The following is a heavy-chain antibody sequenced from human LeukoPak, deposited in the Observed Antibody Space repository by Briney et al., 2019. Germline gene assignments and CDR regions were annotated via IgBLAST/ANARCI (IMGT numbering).Heavy chain of an antibody. Sequence: PSGTLSLTCAVSGGSISSGGYYWSWIRQPPGKGLEWIGYIYHSGSTSYNPSLKSRVTISVDRSKNQFSLKLSSVTAADTAVYYCARDDDFWSGSGAFDIWGQGTMVTVSS. CDR3: ARDDDFWSGSGAFDI. CDR2: IYHSGST. V-gene: IGHV4-30-2*01. CDR1: GGSISSGGYY. J-gene: IGHJ3*02. D-gene: IGHD3-3*01.